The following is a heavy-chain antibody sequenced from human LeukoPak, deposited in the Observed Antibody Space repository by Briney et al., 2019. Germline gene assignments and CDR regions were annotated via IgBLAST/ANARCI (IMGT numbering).Heavy chain of an antibody. D-gene: IGHD3-22*01. Sequence: PGGSLRLSCAASGFTFSGYSMNWARQAPGKGLEWVSSISSRSSYIYYADSVKGRFTSSRDNAKNSLYLQMNSLRAEDSAVYYCARGDSSSPSSAIDYWGQGTLVTVSS. V-gene: IGHV3-21*01. CDR3: ARGDSSSPSSAIDY. CDR2: ISSRSSYI. CDR1: GFTFSGYS. J-gene: IGHJ4*02.